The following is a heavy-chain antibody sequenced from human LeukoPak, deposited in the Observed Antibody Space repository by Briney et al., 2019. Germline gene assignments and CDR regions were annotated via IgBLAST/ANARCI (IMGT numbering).Heavy chain of an antibody. D-gene: IGHD6-19*01. V-gene: IGHV3-20*04. CDR2: INWNGGST. CDR1: GFTFDDYG. J-gene: IGHJ4*02. CDR3: ARGKYSNGWYLFDY. Sequence: GGSLRLSCAASGFTFDDYGMSWVRQAPGKGLEWVSGINWNGGSTGYADSVKGRFTISRDNAKNSLYLQMNSLRAEDTALYYCARGKYSNGWYLFDYWGQGTLVTVSS.